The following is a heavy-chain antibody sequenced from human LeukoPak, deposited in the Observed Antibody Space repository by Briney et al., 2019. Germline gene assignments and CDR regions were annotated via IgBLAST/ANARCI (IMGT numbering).Heavy chain of an antibody. V-gene: IGHV1-18*01. D-gene: IGHD3-22*01. Sequence: ASVKVSCKASGYTFTSYGIGWVRQAPGQGREGMGWISAYNGKTKYAQKLQGRVTITTNTSTSTASLALRSLRSDDTAVYYCPRASPDSSGPNIHWFDPWGPGTLVTVS. CDR3: PRASPDSSGPNIHWFDP. CDR2: ISAYNGKT. J-gene: IGHJ5*02. CDR1: GYTFTSYG.